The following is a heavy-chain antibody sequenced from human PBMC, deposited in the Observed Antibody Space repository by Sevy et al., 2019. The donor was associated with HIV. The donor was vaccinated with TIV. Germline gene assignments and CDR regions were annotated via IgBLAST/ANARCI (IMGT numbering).Heavy chain of an antibody. CDR2: ISYDGSNK. Sequence: GGSLRLSCAASGFTFSSYAMHWVRQAPGKGLEWVAVISYDGSNKYYADSVKGRFTISRDNSKNTLYRQMNSLRAEATAVSYCARDGQEVEMATITRYSPYGMDVWGQGTTVTVSS. D-gene: IGHD5-12*01. V-gene: IGHV3-30-3*01. CDR3: ARDGQEVEMATITRYSPYGMDV. J-gene: IGHJ6*02. CDR1: GFTFSSYA.